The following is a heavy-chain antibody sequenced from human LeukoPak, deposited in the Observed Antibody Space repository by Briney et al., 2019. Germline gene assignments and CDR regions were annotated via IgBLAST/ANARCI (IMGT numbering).Heavy chain of an antibody. J-gene: IGHJ4*02. D-gene: IGHD3-10*01. Sequence: PGGSLRLSCEASGFTFSNAWVSWVRQAPGKGLEWVGRIKSKTDGGTADYAAPVKGRFTISRDDSKNTLYLQMNSLKIQDTAVYYNTTDPRSGVGYYGSGVDFWGQGTLVTVSS. CDR3: TTDPRSGVGYYGSGVDF. CDR2: IKSKTDGGTA. CDR1: GFTFSNAW. V-gene: IGHV3-15*01.